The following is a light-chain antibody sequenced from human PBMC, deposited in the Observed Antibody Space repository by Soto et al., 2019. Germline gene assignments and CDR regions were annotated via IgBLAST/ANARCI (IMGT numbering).Light chain of an antibody. CDR3: ISKTSTTTPYV. V-gene: IGLV2-14*01. CDR1: SGDVGGFHY. Sequence: QSALTQPASVSGSPGQSITISCTGTSGDVGGFHYVSWYQQHPGKAPKLMIYEVSNRPSGVSNRFSGSKSGNTASLTISGLRAEDEADYYCISKTSTTTPYVFGTGTKVTV. CDR2: EVS. J-gene: IGLJ1*01.